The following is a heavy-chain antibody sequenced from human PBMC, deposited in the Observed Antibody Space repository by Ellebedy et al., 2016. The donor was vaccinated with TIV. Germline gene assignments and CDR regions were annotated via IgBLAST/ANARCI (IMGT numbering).Heavy chain of an antibody. V-gene: IGHV5-51*01. CDR3: ARHRMRYGSSYPDY. J-gene: IGHJ4*02. D-gene: IGHD6-6*01. CDR2: IYPDDFET. CDR1: GYRFTTYW. Sequence: GESLKISXRTSGYRFTTYWIAWVRQMPGKGLEWMGSIYPDDFETKYSPSFQGQVTISADKSVTTAYLQWSNLTASDTAMYYCARHRMRYGSSYPDYWGQGILVTVSS.